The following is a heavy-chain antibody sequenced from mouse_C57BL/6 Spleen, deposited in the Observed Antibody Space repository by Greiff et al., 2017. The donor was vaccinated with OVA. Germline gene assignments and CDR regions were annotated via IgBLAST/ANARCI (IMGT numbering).Heavy chain of an antibody. CDR3: ARGEGYDGYPIYAMDY. CDR1: GYTFTSYW. J-gene: IGHJ4*01. D-gene: IGHD2-3*01. V-gene: IGHV1-72*01. Sequence: QVQLQQPGAELVKPGASVKLSCKASGYTFTSYWMHWVKQRPGRGLEWIGRIDPNSGGTKYNEKFKSKATLTVDQPSSTAYMQLSSLTSEGSAVYYCARGEGYDGYPIYAMDYWGQGTSVTVSS. CDR2: IDPNSGGT.